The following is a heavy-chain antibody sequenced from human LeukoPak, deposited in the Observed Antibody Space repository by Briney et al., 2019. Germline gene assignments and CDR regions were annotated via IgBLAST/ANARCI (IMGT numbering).Heavy chain of an antibody. CDR1: GGSISSSSYY. J-gene: IGHJ6*03. Sequence: TSETLSLTCTVSGGSISSSSYYWGWIRQPPGKGLEWIGSIYYSGSTYYNPSLKSRVTISVDTSKNQFSLKLGSVTAADTAVYYCARLNSYYDFWSGGPWYYMDVWGKGTTVTVSS. V-gene: IGHV4-39*01. D-gene: IGHD3-3*01. CDR2: IYYSGST. CDR3: ARLNSYYDFWSGGPWYYMDV.